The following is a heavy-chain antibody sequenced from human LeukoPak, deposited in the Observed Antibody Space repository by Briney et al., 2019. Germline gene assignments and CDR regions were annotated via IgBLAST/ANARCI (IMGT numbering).Heavy chain of an antibody. Sequence: PSETLSLTCTVSSGSISSYYWSWIRQPPGKGLEWIGYISYSGSTNYNPSLKSRVSMSVDTSKNQFSLKLSSVTAADTAVYYCARTTVEYQLFYYFDYWGQGTLVTVSS. CDR1: SGSISSYY. J-gene: IGHJ4*02. V-gene: IGHV4-59*01. D-gene: IGHD2-2*01. CDR2: ISYSGST. CDR3: ARTTVEYQLFYYFDY.